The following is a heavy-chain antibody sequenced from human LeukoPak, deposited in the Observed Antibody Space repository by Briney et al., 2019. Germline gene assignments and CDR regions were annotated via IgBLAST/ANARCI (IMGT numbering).Heavy chain of an antibody. CDR2: ISGSGGDT. CDR1: GFTFSSYG. V-gene: IGHV3-23*01. Sequence: GGSLRLSCAASGFTFSSYGMSWVRQAPGKGLEWVSAISGSGGDTFYADSVKGRFTISRDNSKNTLYLQMNSLRADDTAVYYCAEHPSMPRGPGYWGQGTLVTVSS. D-gene: IGHD3-10*01. J-gene: IGHJ4*02. CDR3: AEHPSMPRGPGY.